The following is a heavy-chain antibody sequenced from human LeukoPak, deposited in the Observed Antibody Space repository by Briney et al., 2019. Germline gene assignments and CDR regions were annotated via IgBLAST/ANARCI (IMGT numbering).Heavy chain of an antibody. CDR3: ARDNLVLLWFGESSNWFDP. D-gene: IGHD3-10*01. V-gene: IGHV3-74*01. CDR2: INSDASST. J-gene: IGHJ5*02. Sequence: SGGSLRLSCVASGFTFSSYWMHWVRQAPGKGLVWVSRINSDASSTSYAEHVKGRFTISRDNAKNSLYLQMNSLRAEDTAVYYCARDNLVLLWFGESSNWFDPWGQGTLVTVSS. CDR1: GFTFSSYW.